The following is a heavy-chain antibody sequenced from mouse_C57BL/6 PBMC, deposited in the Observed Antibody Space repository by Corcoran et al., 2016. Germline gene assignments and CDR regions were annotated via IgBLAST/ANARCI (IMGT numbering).Heavy chain of an antibody. D-gene: IGHD1-1*01. CDR3: AREDYYGSSYGFYWYFDV. J-gene: IGHJ1*03. Sequence: EVQLQQSGPELVKPGASVKISCKASGYTFTDYYMNWVKQSHGKSLEWIGDINPNNGGTSYNQKFKGKATLTVDKSSSTAYMELRSLTSEDSAVYYCAREDYYGSSYGFYWYFDVWGTGTTVTVSS. CDR1: GYTFTDYY. V-gene: IGHV1-26*01. CDR2: INPNNGGT.